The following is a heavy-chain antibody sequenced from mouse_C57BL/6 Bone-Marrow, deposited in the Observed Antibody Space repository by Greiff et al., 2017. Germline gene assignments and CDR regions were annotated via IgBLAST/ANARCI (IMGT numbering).Heavy chain of an antibody. CDR2: IVLSDSYT. CDR1: ANTFISYW. D-gene: IGHD2-3*01. Sequence: QVQLKQPGAELVIPGAPVKLSCKASANTFISYWMHGGKKRPGTGLEWIGEIVLSDSYTNSNQKFKGKSTLTVDKSSSTAYMQLSSLTSEDFAVYYCAADGYYGFAYWGQGTLVTVSA. V-gene: IGHV1-69*01. CDR3: AADGYYGFAY. J-gene: IGHJ3*01.